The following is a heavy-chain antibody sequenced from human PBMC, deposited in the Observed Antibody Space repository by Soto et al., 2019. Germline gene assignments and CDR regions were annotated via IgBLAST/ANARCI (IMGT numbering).Heavy chain of an antibody. CDR1: GGSISSSSYY. V-gene: IGHV4-39*07. CDR2: IYYSGST. Sequence: PSETLSLTCTVSGGSISSSSYYWGWIRQPPGKGLEWIGSIYYSGSTYYNPSLKSRVTISVDRSKNQFSLKLSSVTAADTAVYYCARYLLVVELRGGWFDPWGQGTLVTVSS. CDR3: ARYLLVVELRGGWFDP. D-gene: IGHD2-2*01. J-gene: IGHJ5*02.